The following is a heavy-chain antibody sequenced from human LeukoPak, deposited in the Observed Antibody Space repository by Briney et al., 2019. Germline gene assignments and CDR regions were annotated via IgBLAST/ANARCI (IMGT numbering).Heavy chain of an antibody. CDR2: INHSGST. J-gene: IGHJ3*02. V-gene: IGHV4-34*01. Sequence: SETLSLTCAVYGGSFSGYYWSWIRQPPGKGLEWIGEINHSGSTNYNPSLKSRVTISVDTSKNQFSPKLSSVTAADTAVYYCARRSGIAPFDIWGQGTMVTVSS. CDR3: ARRSGIAPFDI. CDR1: GGSFSGYY. D-gene: IGHD6-13*01.